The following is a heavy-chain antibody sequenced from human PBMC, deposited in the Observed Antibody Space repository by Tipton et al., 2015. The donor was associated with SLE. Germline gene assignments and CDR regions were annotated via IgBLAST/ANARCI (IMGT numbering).Heavy chain of an antibody. Sequence: SLRLSFAASGFPFSSYSMNWVRQAPGKGLEWVSSISSSSSYIYYADSVKGRFTISRDNAKNSLYLQMNGLRAEDTAVYYCARSPVDYWNGYSAWGQGTPVAVSS. CDR3: ARSPVDYWNGYSA. CDR2: ISSSSSYI. D-gene: IGHD3-3*01. V-gene: IGHV3-21*04. J-gene: IGHJ4*02. CDR1: GFPFSSYS.